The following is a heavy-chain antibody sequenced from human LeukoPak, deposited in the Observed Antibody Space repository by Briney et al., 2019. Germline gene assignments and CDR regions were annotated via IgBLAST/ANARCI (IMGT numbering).Heavy chain of an antibody. J-gene: IGHJ4*02. D-gene: IGHD2-15*01. CDR1: GFTFSSYG. Sequence: GGSLRLSCAASGFTFSSYGMHWVRQAPGKGLEWVAVISYDGSNKYYADSVKGRFTISRDNSKNTLYLQMNSLRAEDTAVYYCAKDGPRGGYCSGGSCLPTYFDYWGQGTLVTVSS. CDR3: AKDGPRGGYCSGGSCLPTYFDY. V-gene: IGHV3-30*18. CDR2: ISYDGSNK.